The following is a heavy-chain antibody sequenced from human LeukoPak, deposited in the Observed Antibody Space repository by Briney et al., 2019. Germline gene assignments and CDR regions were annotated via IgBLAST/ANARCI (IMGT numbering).Heavy chain of an antibody. D-gene: IGHD3-22*01. Sequence: SETLSLTCAVYGGAFSGYYWSWIRQPPGKGLEWIGEINHSGSTNYNPSLKSRVTISVDTSKKQFSLKLSSVTAADTAVYYCVTYYFDSSGPKKNYWGQGTLVTVSS. J-gene: IGHJ4*02. CDR3: VTYYFDSSGPKKNY. CDR2: INHSGST. V-gene: IGHV4-34*01. CDR1: GGAFSGYY.